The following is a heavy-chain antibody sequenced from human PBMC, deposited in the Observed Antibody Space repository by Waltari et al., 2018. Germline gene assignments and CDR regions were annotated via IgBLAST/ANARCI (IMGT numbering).Heavy chain of an antibody. CDR3: ARERWELLIDDY. CDR2: ISSSSSTI. D-gene: IGHD1-26*01. J-gene: IGHJ4*02. CDR1: GFTFSSYS. Sequence: EVQLVASGGGLVQPGGSLRLSCAASGFTFSSYSMNLVLQAPGKGLEWVSYISSSSSTIYYADSVKGRFTISRDNAKNSLYRQMNSLRAEDTAVYYCARERWELLIDDYWGQGTLVTVSS. V-gene: IGHV3-48*01.